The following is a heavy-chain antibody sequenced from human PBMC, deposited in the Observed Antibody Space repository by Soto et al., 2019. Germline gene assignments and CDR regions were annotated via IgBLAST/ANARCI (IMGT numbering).Heavy chain of an antibody. D-gene: IGHD3-10*01. CDR1: GFLFSNYW. CDR3: VRSSGWTGDY. Sequence: EVQLVESGGGLVQPGGSLRLSCETSGFLFSNYWMSWVRQVPGKGPEWVANIRQDGSEIHYVDSVRGRFTISRDNAKSSLSLQMNSLRAEDTAVYHCVRSSGWTGDYWGQGILVTVSS. V-gene: IGHV3-7*04. CDR2: IRQDGSEI. J-gene: IGHJ4*02.